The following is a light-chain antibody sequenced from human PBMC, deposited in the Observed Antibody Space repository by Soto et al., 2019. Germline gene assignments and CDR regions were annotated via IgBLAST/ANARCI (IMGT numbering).Light chain of an antibody. Sequence: DIFLTQSPFTLSLSTVEIATLYCRASQSVSSNHLAWYQQKPGQAPRLLIYGGSSRATGIPVRFSGSGSETDFTLTITRLEPEDFAMYYCQQYSSSRTFGQGTKV. J-gene: IGKJ1*01. V-gene: IGKV3-20*01. CDR2: GGS. CDR1: QSVSSNH. CDR3: QQYSSSRT.